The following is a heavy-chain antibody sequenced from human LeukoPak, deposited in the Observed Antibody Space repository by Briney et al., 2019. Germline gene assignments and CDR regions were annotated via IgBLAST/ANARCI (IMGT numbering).Heavy chain of an antibody. Sequence: GGSLRLSCAASGFTFDDYAMHWVRQAPGKGLEWVAVISYDGSNKYYADSVKGRFTISRDNSKNTLYLQMNSLRAEDTAVYYCATGLWTYGHWGQGTLVTVPS. V-gene: IGHV3-30-3*01. CDR1: GFTFDDYA. D-gene: IGHD3-10*01. CDR2: ISYDGSNK. J-gene: IGHJ4*02. CDR3: ATGLWTYGH.